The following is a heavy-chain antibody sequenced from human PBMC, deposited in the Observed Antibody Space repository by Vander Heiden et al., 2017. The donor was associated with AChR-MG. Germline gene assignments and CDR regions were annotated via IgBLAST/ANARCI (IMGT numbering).Heavy chain of an antibody. CDR2: TYYRSKWYN. CDR1: GDSVSSNRAA. J-gene: IGHJ4*02. CDR3: TREKVFGPTDY. V-gene: IGHV6-1*01. D-gene: IGHD3-10*01. Sequence: QLQLQQSGPGLVRPPQTPSLTCVISGDSVSSNRAAGNWLRQSPWRGLEWLGRTYYRSKWYNDYEVSVQSRLTIKPDTSKNQFSLQLSSVTPEDTAVYYCTREKVFGPTDYWGQGTLVTVSS.